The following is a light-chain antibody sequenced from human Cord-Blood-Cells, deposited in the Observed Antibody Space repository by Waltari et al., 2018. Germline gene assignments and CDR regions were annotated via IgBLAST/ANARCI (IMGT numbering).Light chain of an antibody. CDR1: SSNIGNTT. CDR3: AAWDDSLNGWV. V-gene: IGLV1-44*01. J-gene: IGLJ3*02. CDR2: SNN. Sequence: QSVLTQTPSAPVTPGKTATTSCSGSSSNIGNTTLNSYQQIPGTAPKLIFYSNNLRPSGVPDRFSGSKSGTSASLAISARQSEDEADYYCAAWDDSLNGWVFGGGTKLTVL.